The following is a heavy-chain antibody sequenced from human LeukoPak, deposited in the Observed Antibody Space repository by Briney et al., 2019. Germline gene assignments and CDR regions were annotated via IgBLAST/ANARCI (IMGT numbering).Heavy chain of an antibody. J-gene: IGHJ4*02. CDR3: ARDGNRVAGVY. Sequence: GASVTVSCKASGGTFSSYAMSGVRQAPGQGLEWMGGIIPIFGTANYAQRFQGRVTITTDESTSTAYMELSSLRSEDTAVYYCARDGNRVAGVYWGQGTLVTVSS. D-gene: IGHD6-19*01. V-gene: IGHV1-69*05. CDR1: GGTFSSYA. CDR2: IIPIFGTA.